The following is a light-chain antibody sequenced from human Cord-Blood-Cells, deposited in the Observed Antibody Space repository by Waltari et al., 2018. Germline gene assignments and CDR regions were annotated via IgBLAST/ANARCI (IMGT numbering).Light chain of an antibody. CDR1: SSDVGSYNL. Sequence: QSALTQPASVSGSPGQSITISCTGTSSDVGSYNLVSWYQQHSGKAPKLMIYEGSKRPSGVSQRFCGSNSVNTASMTISVLHAEDEADYYCCSYAGSSTVVFGVGTKLTVL. CDR2: EGS. V-gene: IGLV2-23*01. CDR3: CSYAGSSTVV. J-gene: IGLJ3*02.